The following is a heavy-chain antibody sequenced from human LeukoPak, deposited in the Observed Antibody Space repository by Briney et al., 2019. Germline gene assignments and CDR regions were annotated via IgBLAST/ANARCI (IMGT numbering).Heavy chain of an antibody. V-gene: IGHV4-31*03. CDR2: IYFSGST. D-gene: IGHD3-22*01. Sequence: SQTLSLTCTVSGASLSGGGHYWSWVRQHPEKGLELISYIYFSGSTYYNPSLSRRLTVSLDTSKNQFSLKLTSVTAADTAVYYCARGARYYSDSGDSYVRAFDVWGQGTVVTVSS. J-gene: IGHJ3*01. CDR3: ARGARYYSDSGDSYVRAFDV. CDR1: GASLSGGGHY.